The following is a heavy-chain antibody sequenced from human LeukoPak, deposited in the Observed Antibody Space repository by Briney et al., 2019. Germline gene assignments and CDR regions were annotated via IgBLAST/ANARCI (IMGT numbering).Heavy chain of an antibody. V-gene: IGHV1-2*02. CDR2: FNPDTGAT. D-gene: IGHD6-6*01. J-gene: IGHJ4*02. CDR3: AREGQLVRGFDY. CDR1: GYTFTGYY. Sequence: GASVKVSCRASGYTFTGYYMHWVRQAPGQGLEWMGWFNPDTGATNYAQKFQGRVTMTRDTSISTAYLELNRLRSDDTAVYYCAREGQLVRGFDYWGQGTLVTVSS.